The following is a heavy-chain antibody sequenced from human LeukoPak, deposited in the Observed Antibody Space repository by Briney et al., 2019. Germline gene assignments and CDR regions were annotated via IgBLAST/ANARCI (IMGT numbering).Heavy chain of an antibody. D-gene: IGHD2-2*01. CDR2: ISGSGAGT. CDR1: GFTFSSYD. CDR3: AKDLIQPGHYLDY. V-gene: IGHV3-23*01. Sequence: PGGSLRLSCAASGFTFSSYDMSWVRQAPGEGLEWASVISGSGAGTNYADSVKGRFTISRDNSKNTLYLQMNSLRAEDTTLYYCAKDLIQPGHYLDYWGQGALVTVSS. J-gene: IGHJ4*02.